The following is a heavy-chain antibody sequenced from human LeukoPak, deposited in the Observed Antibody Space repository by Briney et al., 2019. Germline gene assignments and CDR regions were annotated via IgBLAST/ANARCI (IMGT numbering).Heavy chain of an antibody. V-gene: IGHV1-69*13. CDR3: ASNYRYYYYYYMDV. Sequence: SVKVSCKASGGTFSSYAISWVRQAPGQGLEWMGGIIPIFGTANYAQKFQGRVTITADESTSTAYMELSSLRSEDTAVYYCASNYRYYYYYYMDVWGKGTTVTVSS. CDR1: GGTFSSYA. J-gene: IGHJ6*03. CDR2: IIPIFGTA. D-gene: IGHD1-7*01.